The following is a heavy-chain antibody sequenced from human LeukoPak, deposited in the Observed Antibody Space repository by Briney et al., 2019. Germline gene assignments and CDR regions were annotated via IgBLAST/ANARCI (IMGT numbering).Heavy chain of an antibody. V-gene: IGHV4-34*01. CDR3: ARVPYSSSWFIYMDV. CDR2: INHSGST. CDR1: GGSFSGYY. J-gene: IGHJ6*03. Sequence: SETLSLTCAVYGGSFSGYYWSWIRQPPGKGLEWIGDINHSGSTNYNPSLKSRVTISVDTSKNQFSLKLSSVTAADTAVYYCARVPYSSSWFIYMDVWGKGTTVTVSS. D-gene: IGHD6-13*01.